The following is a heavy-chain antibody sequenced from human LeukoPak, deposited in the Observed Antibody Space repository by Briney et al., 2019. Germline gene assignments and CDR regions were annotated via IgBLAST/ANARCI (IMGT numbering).Heavy chain of an antibody. V-gene: IGHV1-2*02. CDR3: ARVREGAVPKTGTTKGKSTPNYDY. J-gene: IGHJ4*02. CDR2: INPNSGGT. Sequence: GASVKVSCKASGYTFTGYYMHWVRQAPGQGLEWMGWINPNSGGTNYAQKFQGRVTMTRDTSISTAYMELSRLRSDDTAVYYCARVREGAVPKTGTTKGKSTPNYDYWGQGTLVTVSS. D-gene: IGHD1-7*01. CDR1: GYTFTGYY.